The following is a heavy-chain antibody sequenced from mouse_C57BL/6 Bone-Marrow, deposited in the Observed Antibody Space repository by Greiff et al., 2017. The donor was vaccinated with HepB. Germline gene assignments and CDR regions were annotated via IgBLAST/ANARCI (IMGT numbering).Heavy chain of an antibody. CDR2: INPYNGGT. CDR1: GYTFTDYY. J-gene: IGHJ3*01. CDR3: ARRPGFAY. V-gene: IGHV1-19*01. Sequence: EVKLMESGPVLVKPGASVKMSCKASGYTFTDYYMNWVKQSHGKSLEWIGVINPYNGGTSYNQKFKGKATLTVDKSSSTAYMELNSLTSEDSAVYYCARRPGFAYWGQGTLVTVSA.